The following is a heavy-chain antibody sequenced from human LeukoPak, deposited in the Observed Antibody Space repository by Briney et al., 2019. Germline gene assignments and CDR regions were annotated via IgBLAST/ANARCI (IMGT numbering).Heavy chain of an antibody. CDR3: ARSHGGNSGRSEYYYYYYYMDV. CDR1: GGSISSYY. CDR2: IYYSGST. J-gene: IGHJ6*03. V-gene: IGHV4-59*01. D-gene: IGHD4-23*01. Sequence: SETLSLTCTVSGGSISSYYWSWIRQPPGKGLEWIGYIYYSGSTNYNPSLKSRVTISVDTSKNQFSLKLSSVTAADTAVYYCARSHGGNSGRSEYYYYYYYMDVWGKGTTVTVCS.